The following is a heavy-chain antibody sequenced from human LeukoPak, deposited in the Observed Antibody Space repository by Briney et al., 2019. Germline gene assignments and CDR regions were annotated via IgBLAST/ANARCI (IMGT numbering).Heavy chain of an antibody. Sequence: PGGSLRLSCAASGFTFSSYWMSWVRQAPGKGLEWVANIKQDGSEKYYVDSVKGRFTISRDNAKNSLYLQMNSLRAEDTAVYYCARDWYCSSTSCPSDYWGQGTLVTVSS. J-gene: IGHJ4*02. CDR1: GFTFSSYW. CDR2: IKQDGSEK. V-gene: IGHV3-7*01. D-gene: IGHD2-2*01. CDR3: ARDWYCSSTSCPSDY.